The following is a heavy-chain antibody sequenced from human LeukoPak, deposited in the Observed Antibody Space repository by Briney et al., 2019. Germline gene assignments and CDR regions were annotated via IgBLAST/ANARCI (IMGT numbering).Heavy chain of an antibody. CDR1: GFTFSSYG. Sequence: GRSLRLSCAASGFTFSSYGMHWVRQAPGKGLEWVGVIWYDGSNKYYADSVKGRFTISRDNSKNTLYLQMNSLRAEDTAVYYCAKSFSGSRGYYYYMDVWGKGTTVTVSS. CDR2: IWYDGSNK. CDR3: AKSFSGSRGYYYYMDV. J-gene: IGHJ6*03. V-gene: IGHV3-33*06. D-gene: IGHD2-15*01.